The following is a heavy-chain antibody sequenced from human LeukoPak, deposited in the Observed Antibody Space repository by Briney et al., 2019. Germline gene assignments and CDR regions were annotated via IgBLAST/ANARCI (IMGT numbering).Heavy chain of an antibody. V-gene: IGHV4-39*07. Sequence: SETLSLTCTVSGGSISSSSYYWGWIRQPPGKGLEWIGSIYYSGSTYYNPSLKSRVTISVDTSKNQFSLKLSSVTAADTAVYHCARLRLLLNWFDPWGQGTLVTVSS. CDR1: GGSISSSSYY. J-gene: IGHJ5*02. CDR2: IYYSGST. CDR3: ARLRLLLNWFDP. D-gene: IGHD2-15*01.